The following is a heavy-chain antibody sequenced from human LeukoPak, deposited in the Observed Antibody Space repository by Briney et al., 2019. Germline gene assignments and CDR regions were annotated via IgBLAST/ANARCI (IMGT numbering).Heavy chain of an antibody. CDR1: GFTFSSHA. CDR2: ISRSGGST. Sequence: PGGSLRLSCAASGFTFSSHAMSWVRQAPGKGLEWVSGISRSGGSTYYTDSVKGRFTISRDNSKNTLYLQMNSLRAEDTAVYYCAKITNDYSGYWGQGTLVTVSS. D-gene: IGHD2-8*01. CDR3: AKITNDYSGY. V-gene: IGHV3-23*01. J-gene: IGHJ4*02.